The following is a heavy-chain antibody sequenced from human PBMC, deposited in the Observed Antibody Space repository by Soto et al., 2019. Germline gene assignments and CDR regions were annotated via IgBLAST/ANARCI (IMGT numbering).Heavy chain of an antibody. D-gene: IGHD5-18*01. V-gene: IGHV4-31*03. CDR2: IYYIGSA. CDR1: GGSITSDNNY. CDR3: ARHPRAYSYGLKPRFSWFDP. J-gene: IGHJ5*02. Sequence: TLSLTCTLSGGSITSDNNYWTWVRHHQGKGLVWIGYIYYIGSAYYNPSLKSRTVISADTSGSQFFLTLTSVTAADTAVYYCARHPRAYSYGLKPRFSWFDPWGQGTLVTVSS.